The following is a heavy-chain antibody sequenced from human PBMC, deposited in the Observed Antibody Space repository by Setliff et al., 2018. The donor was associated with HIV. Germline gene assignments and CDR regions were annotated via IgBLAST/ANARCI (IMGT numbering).Heavy chain of an antibody. J-gene: IGHJ3*01. CDR2: VFYTGST. CDR3: ARQSYYVTGSFYTDVFDL. D-gene: IGHD3-10*01. CDR1: GDSINNNNYY. Sequence: SETLSLTCSVSGDSINNNNYYWGWIRQPPGKGLEWIASVFYTGSTYYRPSLKSRVTLSVELSKNHFSLELTSVTAADTAVYYCARQSYYVTGSFYTDVFDLWGQGTVVTV. V-gene: IGHV4-39*02.